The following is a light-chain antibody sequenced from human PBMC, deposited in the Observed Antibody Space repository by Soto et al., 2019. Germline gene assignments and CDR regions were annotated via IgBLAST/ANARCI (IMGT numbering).Light chain of an antibody. V-gene: IGLV2-8*01. CDR2: EVS. J-gene: IGLJ2*01. Sequence: QSALTQPPSASGSPGQSVTISCTGTSSDVGGYNYVSWYQQHPGKAPKLMIYEVSKRPSGVPDRFSGSKSGNTASLTVSVLQAEDEADSYCSSYAGSNNLVFGGGTKLTVL. CDR3: SSYAGSNNLV. CDR1: SSDVGGYNY.